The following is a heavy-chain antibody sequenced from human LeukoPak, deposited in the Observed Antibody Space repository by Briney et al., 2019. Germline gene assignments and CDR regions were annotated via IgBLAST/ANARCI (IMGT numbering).Heavy chain of an antibody. CDR3: AKVNYYDSSGYYYGDDY. Sequence: PRGSLRLSCAASGFTFSSYAMSWVRQAPGKGLEWVSAISGSGGSTYYADSVKGRFTISRDNSKNTLYLQMNSLRAEDTAVYYCAKVNYYDSSGYYYGDDYWGQGTLVTVSS. J-gene: IGHJ4*02. V-gene: IGHV3-23*01. CDR1: GFTFSSYA. CDR2: ISGSGGST. D-gene: IGHD3-22*01.